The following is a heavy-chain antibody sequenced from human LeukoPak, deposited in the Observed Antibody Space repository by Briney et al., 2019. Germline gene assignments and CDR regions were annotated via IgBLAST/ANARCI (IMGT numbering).Heavy chain of an antibody. Sequence: PGGSLRLSCAASGFTFSKYWMHWVRQVPGKGLVWVSLINGDGSTTNYADFVKGRFTIFRDNAKNTLSLQVNSLRAEDTAVYYCATGNYYDSRGYYAFGYWGQGTLVTVSS. CDR1: GFTFSKYW. J-gene: IGHJ1*01. CDR3: ATGNYYDSRGYYAFGY. V-gene: IGHV3-74*01. D-gene: IGHD3-22*01. CDR2: INGDGSTT.